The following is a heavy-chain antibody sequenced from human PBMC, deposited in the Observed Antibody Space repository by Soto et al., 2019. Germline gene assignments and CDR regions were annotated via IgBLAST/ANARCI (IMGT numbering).Heavy chain of an antibody. Sequence: ASETLSLTCTVSGGSISSGDYYWSWIRQPPGKGLEWIGYIYYSGSTYYSPSFQGQVTISADKSISTAYLQWSSLKASDTAMYYCAIEFRYSGFDSGHDAFDIWGQGTMVTVSS. D-gene: IGHD5-12*01. CDR2: IYYSGST. V-gene: IGHV4-30-4*01. CDR3: AIEFRYSGFDSGHDAFDI. CDR1: GGSISSGDYY. J-gene: IGHJ3*02.